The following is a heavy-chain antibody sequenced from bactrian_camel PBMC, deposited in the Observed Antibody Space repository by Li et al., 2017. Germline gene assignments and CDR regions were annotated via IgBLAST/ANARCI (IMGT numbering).Heavy chain of an antibody. V-gene: IGHV3S53*01. J-gene: IGHJ4*01. CDR2: IDSDETT. Sequence: HVQLVESGGGSVQAGRSLRLSCASSGSIVSTMCMGWVRQAPGKEREGIAAIDSDETTLYADSVKGRSTISKDNARSTLYLRLNSLTPEDTAVYFCVADWRRCVGQGLRPNEYRYWGQGTQVTVS. CDR3: VADWRRCVGQGLRPNEYRY. CDR1: GSIVSTMC. D-gene: IGHD1*01.